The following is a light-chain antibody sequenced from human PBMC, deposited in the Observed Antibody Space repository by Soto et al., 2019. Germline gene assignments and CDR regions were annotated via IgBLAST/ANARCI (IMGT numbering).Light chain of an antibody. Sequence: DIQMTQSPSSLSASVGDRVTITCRASQSISSYLNWYQQKPGKAPKLLIYAASSLQSGVPSRFSGSGSGTDFTLTISSLQPEDFATYYCQQSYGTPLTFGGGTKLDIK. CDR3: QQSYGTPLT. J-gene: IGKJ4*02. CDR1: QSISSY. CDR2: AAS. V-gene: IGKV1-39*01.